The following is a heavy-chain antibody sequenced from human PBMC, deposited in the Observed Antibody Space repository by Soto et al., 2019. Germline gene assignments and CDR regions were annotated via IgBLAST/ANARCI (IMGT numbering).Heavy chain of an antibody. CDR2: IWYDGSNK. Sequence: PGGSLRLSCAASGFTFSSYGMHWVRQAPGKGLEWVAVIWYDGSNKYYADSVKGRFTISRDNSKNTLYLQMNSLRAEDTAVYYCARVDPIHYYDSSGYFDYWGQGTLVTVSS. CDR3: ARVDPIHYYDSSGYFDY. V-gene: IGHV3-33*01. CDR1: GFTFSSYG. J-gene: IGHJ4*02. D-gene: IGHD3-22*01.